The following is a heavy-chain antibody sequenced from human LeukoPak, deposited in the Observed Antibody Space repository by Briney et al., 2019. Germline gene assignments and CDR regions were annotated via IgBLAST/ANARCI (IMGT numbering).Heavy chain of an antibody. CDR2: ITSGGNS. V-gene: IGHV3-66*01. Sequence: GGSLRLSCAASGFTVSSTYMNWVRQAPGKGLEWVSVITSGGNSYYADSVKGRFTISRDNSKNTLYLQMGSLRAEDMAVYYCARGVLARGSSGWYFDYWGQGTLVTVSS. J-gene: IGHJ4*02. CDR3: ARGVLARGSSGWYFDY. CDR1: GFTVSSTY. D-gene: IGHD6-19*01.